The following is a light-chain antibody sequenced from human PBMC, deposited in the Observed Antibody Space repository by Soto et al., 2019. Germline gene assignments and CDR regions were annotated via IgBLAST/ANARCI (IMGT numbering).Light chain of an antibody. CDR1: SSDVGGYNY. Sequence: QSVLTQPPSVSGAPGQRVTISCTGTSSDVGGYNYVSWYQQHPGKAPKLMIYEVTKRPSGVPDRFSGSKSGNTASLTVSGLQAEDEADYYCSSYAGSTPYVFGTGTKVTVL. J-gene: IGLJ1*01. V-gene: IGLV2-8*01. CDR2: EVT. CDR3: SSYAGSTPYV.